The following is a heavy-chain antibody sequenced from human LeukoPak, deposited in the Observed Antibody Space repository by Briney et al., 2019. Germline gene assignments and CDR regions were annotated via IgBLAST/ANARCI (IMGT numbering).Heavy chain of an antibody. Sequence: GGSLRLSCAASGFTFRSYSMNWVRQGPGKGLEWVASIGKDGSEKSYVDSVKGRFTISRDNARNSLYLQMSSLRVEDTAVYYCTRDIVFLQLEYWGQGALVTV. J-gene: IGHJ4*02. V-gene: IGHV3-7*01. CDR3: TRDIVFLQLEY. CDR2: IGKDGSEK. CDR1: GFTFRSYS. D-gene: IGHD2-15*01.